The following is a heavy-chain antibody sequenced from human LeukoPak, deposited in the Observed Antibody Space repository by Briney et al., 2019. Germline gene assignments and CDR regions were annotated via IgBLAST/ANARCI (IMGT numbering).Heavy chain of an antibody. CDR2: IKQDGSEK. J-gene: IGHJ4*02. Sequence: GGSLRLSCAASGFTFSSYGMHWVRQAPGKGLEWVANIKQDGSEKYYVDSVKGRFTISRDNAKNSLYLQMNSLRAEDTAVYYCAREMYSSSSVFDYWGQGTLVTVSS. CDR3: AREMYSSSSVFDY. V-gene: IGHV3-7*01. CDR1: GFTFSSYG. D-gene: IGHD6-6*01.